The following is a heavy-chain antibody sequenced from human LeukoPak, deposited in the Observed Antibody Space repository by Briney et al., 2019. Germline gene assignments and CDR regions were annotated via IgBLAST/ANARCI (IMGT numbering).Heavy chain of an antibody. D-gene: IGHD2-2*01. V-gene: IGHV3-64D*06. CDR1: GFTFSSYA. Sequence: GGSLRLSCSASGFTFSSYAMHWVRQAPGKGLEYVSAISSNGGGPYYADSVKGRFTISRDNSKNTLYLQMNSLRTEDTAVYYCAKSGCSSTSCYVNYWGQGTLATVSS. CDR3: AKSGCSSTSCYVNY. CDR2: ISSNGGGP. J-gene: IGHJ4*02.